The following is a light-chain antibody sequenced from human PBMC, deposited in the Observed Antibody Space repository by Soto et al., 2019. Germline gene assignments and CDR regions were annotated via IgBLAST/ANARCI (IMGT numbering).Light chain of an antibody. J-gene: IGKJ1*01. CDR3: QQSNSYSWT. CDR1: QSISSW. V-gene: IGKV1-5*03. Sequence: DIQMTQSPSTLSASVGDRVTITCRASQSISSWLAWYQQKPGKAPKLLIYKASSLESGVPSRFSGSGSGTEITRPISSLQPDDFATDSCQQSNSYSWTCGQGTKVEIK. CDR2: KAS.